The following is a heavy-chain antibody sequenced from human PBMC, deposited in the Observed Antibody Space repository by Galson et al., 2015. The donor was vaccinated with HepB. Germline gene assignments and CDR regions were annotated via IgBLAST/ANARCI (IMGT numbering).Heavy chain of an antibody. CDR2: ISGGGGST. D-gene: IGHD5-18*01. J-gene: IGHJ6*03. Sequence: SLRLSCAASGFTFSSYAMSWVRQAPGKGLEWVSAISGGGGSTYYADSVKGRFTISRDNSKNTLYLQMNSLRAEDTAVYYCAKVGHVGVDTAMVITTEPYYYYMDVWGKGTTVTVSS. CDR1: GFTFSSYA. CDR3: AKVGHVGVDTAMVITTEPYYYYMDV. V-gene: IGHV3-23*01.